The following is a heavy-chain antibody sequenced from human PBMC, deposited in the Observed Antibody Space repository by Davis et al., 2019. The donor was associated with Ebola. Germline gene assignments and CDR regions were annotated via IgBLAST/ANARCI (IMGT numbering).Heavy chain of an antibody. CDR1: GYTFTSYY. J-gene: IGHJ5*02. D-gene: IGHD6-19*01. CDR2: INPSGGST. Sequence: ASVKVSCKASGYTFTSYYMHWVRQAPGQGLEWMGIINPSGGSTSYAQKFQGRVTMTRDTSTSTVYMELSSLRSEDTAVYYCARDPQSVAVADNNWFDPWGQGTLVTVSS. CDR3: ARDPQSVAVADNNWFDP. V-gene: IGHV1-46*01.